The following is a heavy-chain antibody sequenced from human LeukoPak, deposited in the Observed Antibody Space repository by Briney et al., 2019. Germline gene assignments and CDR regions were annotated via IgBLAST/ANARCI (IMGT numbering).Heavy chain of an antibody. D-gene: IGHD5-18*01. CDR2: ISDSGGST. J-gene: IGHJ4*02. CDR1: GFTFSSYA. Sequence: GGSLRLPCAASGFTFSSYAMSWVRQAPGKGLEWVSGISDSGGSTYYADSVKGRFTISRDNSKNTLYLQMNSLRAEDTAAYYCAKEGGYGLFDYWGQGTLVTVSS. V-gene: IGHV3-23*01. CDR3: AKEGGYGLFDY.